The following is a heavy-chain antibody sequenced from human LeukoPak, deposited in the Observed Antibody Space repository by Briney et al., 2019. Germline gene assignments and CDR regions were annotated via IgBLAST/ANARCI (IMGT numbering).Heavy chain of an antibody. D-gene: IGHD3-22*01. CDR1: GGSISSGGYS. J-gene: IGHJ4*02. CDR3: ARAGYYDSSGYYPH. Sequence: SETLSLTCAVSGGSISSGGYSWSWIRQPPGKGLEWIGYIYHSGSTYYNPSLKSRVTISVDRSKNQFSLKLSSVTAADTAVYCCARAGYYDSSGYYPHWGQGTLVTVSS. V-gene: IGHV4-30-2*01. CDR2: IYHSGST.